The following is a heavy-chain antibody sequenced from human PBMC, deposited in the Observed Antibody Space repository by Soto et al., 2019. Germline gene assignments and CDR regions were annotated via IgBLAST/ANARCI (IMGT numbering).Heavy chain of an antibody. V-gene: IGHV4-59*01. CDR3: ARSIRFLEWLFIDY. Sequence: SETLSLTCTVSGGSISSYYWSWIRQPPGKGLEWIGYIYYSGSTNYNPSLKSRVTISVDTSKNQFYLKLSSVTAADTAVYYCARSIRFLEWLFIDYWGQGTLVTVSS. CDR1: GGSISSYY. J-gene: IGHJ4*02. D-gene: IGHD3-3*01. CDR2: IYYSGST.